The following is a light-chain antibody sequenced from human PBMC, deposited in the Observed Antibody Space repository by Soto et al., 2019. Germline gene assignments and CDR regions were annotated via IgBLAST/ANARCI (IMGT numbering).Light chain of an antibody. V-gene: IGLV2-14*01. J-gene: IGLJ1*01. Sequence: QSALTQPAAVSGSPGQSITISCTGTSSDVGGYSYVSWYQHHPDKAPKLMIYEVSNLPSGVFDRFSGSKSGNTASLTLSNLQAEDEGDFYCSSFTTTTTVFGTGTKVTVL. CDR3: SSFTTTTTV. CDR1: SSDVGGYSY. CDR2: EVS.